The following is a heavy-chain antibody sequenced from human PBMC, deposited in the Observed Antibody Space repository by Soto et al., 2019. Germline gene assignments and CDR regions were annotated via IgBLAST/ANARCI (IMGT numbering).Heavy chain of an antibody. CDR2: MNPNSGNT. D-gene: IGHD3-9*01. J-gene: IGHJ6*02. V-gene: IGHV1-8*01. Sequence: QVQLVQSGAEVKKPGASVKVSCKASGYTFTSYDINLVRQATGQGLEWMGWMNPNSGNTGYAQKFQGRVTMTRNTSISTAYMELSSLRSEDTAVYYCARGGYDILTGYYNRYYYYGMDVWGQGTTVTVSS. CDR3: ARGGYDILTGYYNRYYYYGMDV. CDR1: GYTFTSYD.